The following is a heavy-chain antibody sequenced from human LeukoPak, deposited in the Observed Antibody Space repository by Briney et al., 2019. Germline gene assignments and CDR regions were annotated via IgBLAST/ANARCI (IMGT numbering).Heavy chain of an antibody. CDR2: IYYSGST. D-gene: IGHD2-2*01. J-gene: IGHJ3*02. V-gene: IGHV4-59*01. Sequence: PSETLSLTCTVSGGSISSYYWSWIRQPPGKGLEWIGYIYYSGSTNYNPSLKSRVTISVDTSKNQFPLKLSSVTAADTAVYYCARAPRRLPAILSAHDAFDTWGQGTMVTVSS. CDR3: ARAPRRLPAILSAHDAFDT. CDR1: GGSISSYY.